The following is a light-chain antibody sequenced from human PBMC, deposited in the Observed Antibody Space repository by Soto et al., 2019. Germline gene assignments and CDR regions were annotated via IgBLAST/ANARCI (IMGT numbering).Light chain of an antibody. CDR2: GAS. Sequence: AIQMTQSPSSLSSSVGDRVTITCRASQGISTELGWYQQKPGKAPPLLIYGASTLPSGVPSRFSGSGSGTDFTLTISSLEPEDFAMYYCLQYYSYPRTFGQGTKVEI. CDR3: LQYYSYPRT. V-gene: IGKV1-6*01. CDR1: QGISTE. J-gene: IGKJ1*01.